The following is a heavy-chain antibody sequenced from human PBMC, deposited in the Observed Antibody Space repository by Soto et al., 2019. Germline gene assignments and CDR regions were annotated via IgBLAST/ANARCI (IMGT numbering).Heavy chain of an antibody. D-gene: IGHD2-15*01. CDR1: GFTFSSYA. J-gene: IGHJ4*02. Sequence: QVQLVESGGGVVQPGRSLRLSCAASGFTFSSYAMHWVRQAPGKGLELVAVISYDGRKKYYADSVKGRFTISRDNSENTLYLQMTSLRAEDTAVYYCASPIPCSGGRCYHPGGQGTLVTVSS. V-gene: IGHV3-30*04. CDR2: ISYDGRKK. CDR3: ASPIPCSGGRCYHP.